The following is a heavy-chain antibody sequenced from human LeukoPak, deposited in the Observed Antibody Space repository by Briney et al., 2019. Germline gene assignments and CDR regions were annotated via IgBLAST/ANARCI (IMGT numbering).Heavy chain of an antibody. V-gene: IGHV3-53*01. CDR3: AHRKATSWAHDY. D-gene: IGHD2-2*01. J-gene: IGHJ4*02. CDR2: IYSGGSAST. CDR1: GFTVSSSD. Sequence: GGSLRLSCAASGFTVSSSDMSWVRQAPGKGLEWVSVIYSGGSASTYCADSVKGRFTVSRDNSKNTLNLQMNSLRAEDTAVYYCAHRKATSWAHDYWGQGTLVTVSS.